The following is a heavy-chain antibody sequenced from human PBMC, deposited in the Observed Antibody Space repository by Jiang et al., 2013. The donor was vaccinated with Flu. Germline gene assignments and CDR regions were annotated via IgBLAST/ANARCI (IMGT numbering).Heavy chain of an antibody. CDR1: GGSISSYY. Sequence: GSGLVKPSETLSLTCTVSGGSISSYYWSWIRQPPGKGLEWIGYIYYSGSTNYNPSLKSRVTISVDTSKNQFSLKLSSVTAADTAVYYCARQVLGSGSYSGWFDPWGQGTLVTVSS. J-gene: IGHJ5*02. D-gene: IGHD3-10*01. V-gene: IGHV4-59*08. CDR2: IYYSGST. CDR3: ARQVLGSGSYSGWFDP.